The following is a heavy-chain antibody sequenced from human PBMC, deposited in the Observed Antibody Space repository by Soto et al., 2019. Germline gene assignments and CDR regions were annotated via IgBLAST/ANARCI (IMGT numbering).Heavy chain of an antibody. J-gene: IGHJ4*02. CDR2: MNPNSGNT. CDR1: GYTFTSYD. CDR3: ARWVTILGVLPG. D-gene: IGHD3-3*01. Sequence: VASVKVSCKASGYTFTSYDINWVRQATGQGLEWMGWMNPNSGNTGYAQKFQGRVTMTRNTSISTAYMELSSLRSEDTAVYYCARWVTILGVLPGWGQGTLVTVSS. V-gene: IGHV1-8*01.